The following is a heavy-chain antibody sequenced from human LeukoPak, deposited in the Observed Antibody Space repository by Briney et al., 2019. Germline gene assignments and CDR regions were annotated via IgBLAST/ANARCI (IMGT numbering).Heavy chain of an antibody. CDR1: GGTFSSYA. D-gene: IGHD3-22*01. CDR2: IIPILGIA. V-gene: IGHV1-69*04. CDR3: ARARDYYDSSGYY. Sequence: ASVKVSCKASGGTFSSYAISWVRQAPGQGLEWMGRIIPILGIANYAQKFQGRVTITADKSTSTAYMELSSLRSEDTAVYYCARARDYYDSSGYYWGQGTLVTVSS. J-gene: IGHJ4*02.